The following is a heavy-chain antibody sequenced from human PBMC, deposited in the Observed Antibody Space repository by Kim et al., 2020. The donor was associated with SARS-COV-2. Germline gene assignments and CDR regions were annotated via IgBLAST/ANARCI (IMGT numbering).Heavy chain of an antibody. CDR3: ARGRVAGPVDY. Sequence: TYYPGSVKGRFTISRENAKNSLYLQMNSLRAGDTAVYYCARGRVAGPVDYWGQGTLVTVSS. V-gene: IGHV3-13*01. CDR2: T. D-gene: IGHD6-19*01. J-gene: IGHJ4*02.